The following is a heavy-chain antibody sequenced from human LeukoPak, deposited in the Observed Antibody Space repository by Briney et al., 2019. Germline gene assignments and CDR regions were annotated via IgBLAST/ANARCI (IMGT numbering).Heavy chain of an antibody. D-gene: IGHD6-6*01. CDR3: ARAARPTNNWFDP. Sequence: SETLSLTCTVSGGSISSYYWSWIRQPPGKGLEWIGYIYTSGSTNYNPSLKSRVTISVDTSKNQFSLKLSSVTAADTAVYYCARAARPTNNWFDPWGQGTLVTVSS. CDR2: IYTSGST. V-gene: IGHV4-4*09. CDR1: GGSISSYY. J-gene: IGHJ5*02.